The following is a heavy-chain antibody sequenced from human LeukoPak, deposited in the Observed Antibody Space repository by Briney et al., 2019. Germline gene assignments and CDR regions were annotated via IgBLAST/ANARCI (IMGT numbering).Heavy chain of an antibody. CDR1: GFTFSSYS. CDR2: ISSSSSTI. V-gene: IGHV3-48*01. J-gene: IGHJ4*02. Sequence: GRSLRLSCAASGFTFSSYSMNWVRQAPGKGLEWVSYISSSSSTIYYADSVKGRFTISRDKAKNSLYLQMNSLRAEDTAVYYCAREYCSSTSCLYDYWGQGTLVTVSS. CDR3: AREYCSSTSCLYDY. D-gene: IGHD2-2*01.